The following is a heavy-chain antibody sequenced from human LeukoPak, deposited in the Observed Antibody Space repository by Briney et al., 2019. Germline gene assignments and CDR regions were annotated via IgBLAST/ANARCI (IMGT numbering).Heavy chain of an antibody. D-gene: IGHD6-13*01. Sequence: SETLSLTCAVSGGSISSDGYSWSWIRQPPGKGLEWIGYIYHSGSTNYNPSLKSRVTISVDTSKNQFSLKLSSVTAADTAVYYCARLGRIAAAGSPGSLDYWGQGTLVTVSS. CDR1: GGSISSDGYS. CDR2: IYHSGST. CDR3: ARLGRIAAAGSPGSLDY. V-gene: IGHV4-30-2*01. J-gene: IGHJ4*02.